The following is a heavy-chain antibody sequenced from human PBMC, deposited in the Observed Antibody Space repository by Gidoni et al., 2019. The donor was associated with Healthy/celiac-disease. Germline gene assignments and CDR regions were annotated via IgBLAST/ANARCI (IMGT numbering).Heavy chain of an antibody. V-gene: IGHV4-34*01. CDR3: ARGGCSSTSCRAKYNWFDP. CDR1: GGSFSGYY. Sequence: QVQLQQWGAGLLTPSETLSLTCAVYGGSFSGYYWSWIRQPPGKGLEWIGEINHSGSTNYNPSLKSRVTISVDTSKNQFSLKLSSVTAADTAVYYCARGGCSSTSCRAKYNWFDPWGQGTLVTVSS. J-gene: IGHJ5*02. D-gene: IGHD2-2*01. CDR2: INHSGST.